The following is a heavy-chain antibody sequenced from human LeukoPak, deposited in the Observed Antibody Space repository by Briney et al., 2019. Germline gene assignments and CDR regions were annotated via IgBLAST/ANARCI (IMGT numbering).Heavy chain of an antibody. Sequence: SETLSLTCTVSGGSISSYYWSWIRQPPGKGLEWIGYIYYSGSTNYNPSLKSRVTISVDTSKNQLSLKLSSVTAADTAVYYCARVTSYSSGWLGGYYYYGMDVWGQGTTVTVSS. J-gene: IGHJ6*02. CDR3: ARVTSYSSGWLGGYYYYGMDV. D-gene: IGHD6-19*01. CDR2: IYYSGST. V-gene: IGHV4-59*01. CDR1: GGSISSYY.